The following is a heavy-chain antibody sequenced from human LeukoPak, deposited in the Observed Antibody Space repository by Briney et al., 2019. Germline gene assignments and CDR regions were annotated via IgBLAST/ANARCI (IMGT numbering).Heavy chain of an antibody. CDR2: ISYDGSNK. D-gene: IGHD3-10*01. V-gene: IGHV3-30-3*01. Sequence: GRSLRLSCAASGFTFSSYAMHWVRQAPGKGLEWVAVISYDGSNKYYADSVKGRFTISRDNSKNTLYLQMNSLRAEDTAVYYCARDPVGMVRGVPKYYFDYWGQGTLVTVPS. CDR3: ARDPVGMVRGVPKYYFDY. J-gene: IGHJ4*02. CDR1: GFTFSSYA.